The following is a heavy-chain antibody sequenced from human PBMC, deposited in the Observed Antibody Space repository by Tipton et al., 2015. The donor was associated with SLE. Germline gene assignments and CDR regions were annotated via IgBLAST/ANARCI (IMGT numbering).Heavy chain of an antibody. V-gene: IGHV4-61*01. CDR3: ARDSLPGGYYYYMDV. CDR2: IYYSGST. CDR1: GGSITSGSYY. Sequence: LRLSCTVSGGSITSGSYYWSWIRQPPGKGLEWIGYIYYSGSTNYNPSLKSRVTISVDTSKNQFSLKLSSVTAADTAVYYCARDSLPGGYYYYMDVWGKGTTVTVSS. J-gene: IGHJ6*03. D-gene: IGHD3-10*01.